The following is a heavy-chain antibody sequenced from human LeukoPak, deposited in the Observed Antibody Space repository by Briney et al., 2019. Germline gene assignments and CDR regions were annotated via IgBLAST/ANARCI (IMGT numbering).Heavy chain of an antibody. CDR3: ARGRGDYVGVYFDY. V-gene: IGHV3-66*01. D-gene: IGHD4-17*01. Sequence: PGGSLRLSCVASGFTVSSYYMSWVRQAPGKGLEWVSVIYSGGSTFYADSVKGRFTISRDTSKNTLFLQMNSLRGEDTAVYYCARGRGDYVGVYFDYWGQGTLVTVSS. CDR1: GFTVSSYY. CDR2: IYSGGST. J-gene: IGHJ4*02.